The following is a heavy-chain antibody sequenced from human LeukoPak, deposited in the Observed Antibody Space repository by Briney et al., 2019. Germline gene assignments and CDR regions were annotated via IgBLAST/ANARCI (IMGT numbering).Heavy chain of an antibody. CDR3: ARGMRVMTTRWYFDL. V-gene: IGHV4-39*07. D-gene: IGHD4-17*01. CDR2: IYYSGST. CDR1: GGSISSSSYY. J-gene: IGHJ2*01. Sequence: SETLSLTCTVSGGSISSSSYYWGWIRHPPGKGLEWIGSIYYSGSTYYNPSLKSRVTISVDTSKNQFSLKLSSVTAADTAVYYCARGMRVMTTRWYFDLWGRGTLVTVSS.